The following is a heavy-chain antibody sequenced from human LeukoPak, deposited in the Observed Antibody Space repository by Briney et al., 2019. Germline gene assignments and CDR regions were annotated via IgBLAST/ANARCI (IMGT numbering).Heavy chain of an antibody. D-gene: IGHD3-10*01. CDR3: ARGSRHGEAFDY. Sequence: SQTLSLTCTVSGGSISSGGYYWGRIPQHPGKGLEWIGSLYCSGSTYYSPTFKSRLTISGDTSMNQFSLKLRSVTAADTAVYYCARGSRHGEAFDYWGQGTLVTVSS. CDR2: LYCSGST. J-gene: IGHJ4*02. V-gene: IGHV4-31*03. CDR1: GGSISSGGYY.